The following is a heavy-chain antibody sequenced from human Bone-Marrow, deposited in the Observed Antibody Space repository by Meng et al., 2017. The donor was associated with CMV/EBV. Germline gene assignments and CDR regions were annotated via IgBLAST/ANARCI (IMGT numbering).Heavy chain of an antibody. D-gene: IGHD3-3*01. CDR1: GGSFSGYY. V-gene: IGHV4-34*01. J-gene: IGHJ4*02. Sequence: SETLSLTCAVYGGSFSGYYWSWIRQPPGKGLEWIGEINHSGSTNYNPSLKSRVTISVDTSKNQFSLKLSSVTAADTAVYYCARDTLEWLLPDYWGQGTPVTVSS. CDR2: INHSGST. CDR3: ARDTLEWLLPDY.